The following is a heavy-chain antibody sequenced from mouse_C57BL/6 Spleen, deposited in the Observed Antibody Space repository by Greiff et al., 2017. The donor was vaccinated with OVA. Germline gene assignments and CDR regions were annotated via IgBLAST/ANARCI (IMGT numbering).Heavy chain of an antibody. D-gene: IGHD2-4*01. Sequence: VQLQQPGAELVKPGASVKLSCKASGYTFTSYWMHWVKQRPGQGLEWIGMIHPNSGSTNYNEKFKSKATLTVDKSSSTAYMQLSSLTSEDSAVYYCARRGIYDDYVYAMDYWGQGTSVTVSS. J-gene: IGHJ4*01. V-gene: IGHV1-64*01. CDR2: IHPNSGST. CDR3: ARRGIYDDYVYAMDY. CDR1: GYTFTSYW.